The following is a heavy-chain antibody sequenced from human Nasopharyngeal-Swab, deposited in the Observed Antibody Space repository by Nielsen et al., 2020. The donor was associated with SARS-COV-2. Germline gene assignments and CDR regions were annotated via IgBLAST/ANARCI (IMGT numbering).Heavy chain of an antibody. J-gene: IGHJ4*02. Sequence: WIRQPPGKGLEWIGEINHSGSTNYNPSLKSRVTISVDTSKNQFFLKLSSVTAADTAVYYCARSKKAPFDYWGQGTLVTVSS. CDR2: INHSGST. V-gene: IGHV4-34*01. CDR3: ARSKKAPFDY.